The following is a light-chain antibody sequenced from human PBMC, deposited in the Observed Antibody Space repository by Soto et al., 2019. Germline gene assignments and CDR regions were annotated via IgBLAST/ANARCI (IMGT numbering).Light chain of an antibody. CDR1: QSVSYN. V-gene: IGKV3-15*01. J-gene: IGKJ4*01. Sequence: EIVMTQSPATLSVSPGETATLSCRASQSVSYNLAWYQQKPGQGPRLLIYGAFTRATGIPARFSGSGSGTEFTLTLSSLQSEDVAVYYCQQYQNWPPLTFGGGTKVEIK. CDR3: QQYQNWPPLT. CDR2: GAF.